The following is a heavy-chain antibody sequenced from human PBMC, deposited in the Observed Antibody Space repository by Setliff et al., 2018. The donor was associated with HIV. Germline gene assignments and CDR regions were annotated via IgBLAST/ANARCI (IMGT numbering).Heavy chain of an antibody. D-gene: IGHD5-12*01. V-gene: IGHV3-53*01. CDR2: IYSGGNT. J-gene: IGHJ4*02. CDR1: GFSVGDNY. Sequence: GGSLRLSCAASGFSVGDNYMSWVRQAPGKGLEWVSVIYSGGNTYYTDSVKGRFTISRDNAKNTLYLQMNSLRAEDTGVYYCHSGYDTEEQSYFDYWGQGALVTVSS. CDR3: HSGYDTEEQSYFDY.